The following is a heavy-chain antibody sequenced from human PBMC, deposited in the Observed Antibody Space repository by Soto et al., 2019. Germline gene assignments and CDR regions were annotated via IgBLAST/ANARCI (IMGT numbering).Heavy chain of an antibody. J-gene: IGHJ4*02. CDR1: GGSISSGGYS. D-gene: IGHD2-21*02. CDR3: ARAVPCGGDCYFFDY. V-gene: IGHV4-30-2*01. Sequence: QLQLQESGSGLVKPSQTLSLTCAVSGGSISSGGYSWSWIRQPPGKGLEWIGYIYHSGSTYYNPSRKSRVTISVDRSKNQFSLKLSSVTAADTAVYYCARAVPCGGDCYFFDYWGQGTLVTVSS. CDR2: IYHSGST.